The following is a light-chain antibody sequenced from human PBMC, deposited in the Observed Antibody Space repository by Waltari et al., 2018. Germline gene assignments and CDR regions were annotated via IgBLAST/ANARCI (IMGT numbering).Light chain of an antibody. CDR2: GAS. CDR1: QSLTKRY. Sequence: EVVLTQSPDTLSLSTGERATLSCRASQSLTKRYLAWYQQKPGQAPRLLIYGASSRAPGIPNRFSGSGSGTDFTLTISRLEPEDFAVYYCQQYGSSILYTFGQGTKLEIK. V-gene: IGKV3-20*01. J-gene: IGKJ2*01. CDR3: QQYGSSILYT.